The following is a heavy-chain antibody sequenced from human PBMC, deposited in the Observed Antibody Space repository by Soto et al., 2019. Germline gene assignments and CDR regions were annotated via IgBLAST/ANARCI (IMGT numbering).Heavy chain of an antibody. V-gene: IGHV1-24*01. CDR3: ATEKGKRNSGGYFAF. CDR2: FDPEDGET. Sequence: ASVKGSCKVSGYTLTELSMHWVRQAPGKGLEWMGGFDPEDGETIYAQKFQGRVTMTEDTSTDTAYMELSSLRSEDTAVYYCATEKGKRNSGGYFAFWVQGTLVPVSS. CDR1: GYTLTELS. D-gene: IGHD3-16*01. J-gene: IGHJ4*02.